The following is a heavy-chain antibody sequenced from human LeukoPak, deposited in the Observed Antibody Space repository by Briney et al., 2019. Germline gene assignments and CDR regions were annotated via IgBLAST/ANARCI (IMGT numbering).Heavy chain of an antibody. J-gene: IGHJ4*02. V-gene: IGHV4-30-4*01. Sequence: SETLSLTCTVSGASISRGGYDWNWIRQPPGKGLEWIGYIYYSRSTSYSPSLKSRLTISVDTSKNQFSLKLSSVTAADTAVYYCARDGYNSGYFDYWGQGTLVTVSS. CDR3: ARDGYNSGYFDY. CDR2: IYYSRST. CDR1: GASISRGGYD. D-gene: IGHD5-24*01.